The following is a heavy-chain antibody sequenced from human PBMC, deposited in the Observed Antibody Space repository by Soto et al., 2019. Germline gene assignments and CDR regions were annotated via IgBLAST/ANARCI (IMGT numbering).Heavy chain of an antibody. CDR2: INAGNGNT. V-gene: IGHV1-3*05. J-gene: IGHJ4*02. D-gene: IGHD6-13*01. Sequence: QVQLVQSGAEEKKPGASVKVSCKASGYTLTSYAVHWVRQAPGQRLEWMGWINAGNGNTTYSQKFQGRVTITRDTAASTGYMERSCLRSEDTAVYYCAREEAAADYWGQGTLVTVSS. CDR3: AREEAAADY. CDR1: GYTLTSYA.